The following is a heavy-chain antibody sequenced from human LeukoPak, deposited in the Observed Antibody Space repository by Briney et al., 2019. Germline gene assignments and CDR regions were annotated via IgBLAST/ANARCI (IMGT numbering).Heavy chain of an antibody. J-gene: IGHJ4*02. Sequence: GGALRLLCAASGFTFSNAWMSWVRQAPGKGLEGVGRIKNKTDGGTTDYAAPVKGRFTISRDDSKNTLYLQMNSLKTEDTAVYYCTTGPSYDYVWGSYRYTPFDYWGQGTLVTVSS. CDR1: GFTFSNAW. CDR2: IKNKTDGGTT. CDR3: TTGPSYDYVWGSYRYTPFDY. D-gene: IGHD3-16*02. V-gene: IGHV3-15*01.